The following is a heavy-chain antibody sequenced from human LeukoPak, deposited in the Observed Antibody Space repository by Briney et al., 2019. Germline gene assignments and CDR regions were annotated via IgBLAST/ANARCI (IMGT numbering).Heavy chain of an antibody. J-gene: IGHJ4*02. D-gene: IGHD1-26*01. V-gene: IGHV3-21*01. CDR2: ISSSSSYI. CDR1: GFTFSGSA. Sequence: PGGSLRLSCAASGFTFSGSAMHWVRQASGKGLEWVSSISSSSSYIYYADSVKGRFTISRDNAKNSLYLQMNSLRAEDTAVYYCARASSGSLLSEIDNWGQGTLVTVSS. CDR3: ARASSGSLLSEIDN.